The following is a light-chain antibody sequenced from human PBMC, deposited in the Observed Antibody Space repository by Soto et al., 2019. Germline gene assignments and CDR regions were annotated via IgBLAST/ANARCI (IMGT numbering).Light chain of an antibody. J-gene: IGLJ1*01. CDR3: QSYDNSPSTYV. V-gene: IGLV1-40*01. CDR1: SSNIGVPYD. CDR2: ANS. Sequence: QSVLTQPPSVSGAPGQRVTISCSGSSSNIGVPYDVHWYQQLPGRAPKLLIYANSIRPAGIPDRFSGSKSGTSASLAITGLXAEDEADYYCQSYDNSPSTYVFGTGTKVTVL.